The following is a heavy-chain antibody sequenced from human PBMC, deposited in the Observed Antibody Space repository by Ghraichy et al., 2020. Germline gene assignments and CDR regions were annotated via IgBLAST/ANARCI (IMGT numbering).Heavy chain of an antibody. Sequence: GGSLRLSCAASGFIFSRFSMHWVRQAPGKGLEWVALTSYDGSKRYHGDSVKGRFTISRDNSKNMLYLQMNSLRAEDTAVYYCAREVYTGFLLDYWGQGTLVTVSS. CDR3: AREVYTGFLLDY. CDR1: GFIFSRFS. J-gene: IGHJ4*02. D-gene: IGHD2-8*01. CDR2: TSYDGSKR. V-gene: IGHV3-30*04.